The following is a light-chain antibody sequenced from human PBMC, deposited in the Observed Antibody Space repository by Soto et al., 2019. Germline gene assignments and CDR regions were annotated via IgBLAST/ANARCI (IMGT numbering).Light chain of an antibody. J-gene: IGLJ1*01. V-gene: IGLV1-51*01. Sequence: QSVMTQPPSVSAAPGQTVTISCSGSSYNIGGNSVSWYQQLPGTAPKLLIYDDNKRPSGIPDRFSGSKSGTSATLGITGFQTGDEADYYCGSWDSSLSAYVFGTGTKLTVL. CDR2: DDN. CDR1: SYNIGGNS. CDR3: GSWDSSLSAYV.